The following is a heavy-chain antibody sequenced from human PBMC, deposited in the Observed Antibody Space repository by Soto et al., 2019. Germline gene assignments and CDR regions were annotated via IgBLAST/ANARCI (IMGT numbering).Heavy chain of an antibody. V-gene: IGHV4-39*01. CDR1: GGSVSGNRYY. J-gene: IGHJ6*02. Sequence: QLQLQESGPGLVKPSETLSLTCTVSGGSVSGNRYYWGWIRQPPGKGLEWIGSIYYSGNTYYNPSLKSRVTISVDTSKNQFSLKLSSVTAADTAVFYCARHVGENHYYYYYGFDVWGQGTTVTVSS. CDR3: ARHVGENHYYYYYGFDV. D-gene: IGHD3-16*01. CDR2: IYYSGNT.